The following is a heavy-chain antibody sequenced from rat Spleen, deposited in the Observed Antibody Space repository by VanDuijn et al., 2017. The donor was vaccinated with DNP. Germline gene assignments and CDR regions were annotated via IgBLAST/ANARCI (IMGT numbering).Heavy chain of an antibody. J-gene: IGHJ4*01. Sequence: EVQLVESGGDLMQPGRSLKLSCVASGFTFNTYWMTWIRQVPGKGLEWVASITTSGDISYYPDSVRGRFTISRDNAKSSLYLQMDSLRSEDTATYYCTSPVPSGHYVMDAWGQGTSVTVSS. D-gene: IGHD4-3*01. CDR3: TSPVPSGHYVMDA. CDR1: GFTFNTYW. CDR2: ITTSGDIS. V-gene: IGHV5-31*01.